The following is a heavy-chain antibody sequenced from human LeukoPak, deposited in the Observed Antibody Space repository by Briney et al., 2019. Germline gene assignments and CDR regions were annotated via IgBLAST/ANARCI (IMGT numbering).Heavy chain of an antibody. CDR3: ARFYYDILTGYYKSFDY. D-gene: IGHD3-9*01. V-gene: IGHV4-38-2*02. CDR2: MYHSGNT. CDR1: GYSISSPYY. Sequence: PLETLSLTCTVSGYSISSPYYWGWIRQPPGKGLEWIGSMYHSGNTYYNPSLKSRVTISVDTSKNQFSLKLSSVTAADTAVYYCARFYYDILTGYYKSFDYWGQGTLVTVSS. J-gene: IGHJ4*02.